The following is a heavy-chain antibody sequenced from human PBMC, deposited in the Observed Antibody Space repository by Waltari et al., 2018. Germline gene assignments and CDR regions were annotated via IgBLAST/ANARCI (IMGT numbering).Heavy chain of an antibody. D-gene: IGHD1-26*01. CDR1: GASVSHGRFY. Sequence: QVQLQESGPGMVKSSQTLSLTCTVSGASVSHGRFYWSWIRQSAGKGLEWVGRIYATGGTNYNPSLQSRVSMSLDAFKNQVFLKLTSVVDADTAVYFCARERADSVGWSTSDYWGQGTLVTVSS. CDR3: ARERADSVGWSTSDY. J-gene: IGHJ4*02. V-gene: IGHV4-61*02. CDR2: IYATGGT.